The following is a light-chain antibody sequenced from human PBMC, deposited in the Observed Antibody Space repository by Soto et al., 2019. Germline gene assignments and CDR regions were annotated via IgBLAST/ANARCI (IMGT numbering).Light chain of an antibody. Sequence: EIVLTQSPATLSLSPGERVTLSCRASQSVSHSLAWYQQKPGQPPRLLSYEVSNRATGIPARFSGSGSGTDFTLTITSLEPEDFAVYFCHQRYNWPRVTFGQGTRLEIK. CDR2: EVS. V-gene: IGKV3-11*01. CDR1: QSVSHS. CDR3: HQRYNWPRVT. J-gene: IGKJ5*01.